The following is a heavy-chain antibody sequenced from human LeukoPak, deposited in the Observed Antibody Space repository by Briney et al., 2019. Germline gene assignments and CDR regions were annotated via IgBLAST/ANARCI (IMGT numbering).Heavy chain of an antibody. Sequence: SETLSLTCTVSGGSINTRGYYWSWIRQPPGKGLEWIGYIYYSGSTYYNPSLKSRVTISVDTSKNQFSLKLSSVTAADTAVYYCARGTMVRGALFDYWGQGTLVTVSS. CDR1: GGSINTRGYY. V-gene: IGHV4-30-4*01. J-gene: IGHJ4*02. D-gene: IGHD3-10*01. CDR2: IYYSGST. CDR3: ARGTMVRGALFDY.